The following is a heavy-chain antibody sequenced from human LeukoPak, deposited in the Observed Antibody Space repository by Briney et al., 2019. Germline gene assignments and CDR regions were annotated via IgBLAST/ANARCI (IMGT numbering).Heavy chain of an antibody. J-gene: IGHJ6*02. V-gene: IGHV3-72*01. CDR2: SRNKANSYST. CDR1: GSTFSDHY. CDR3: AVAMVRGVIRYYYYGMDV. D-gene: IGHD3-10*01. Sequence: GESLTLSCAASGSTFSDHYMDWIRQAPGKGLEWVGRSRNKANSYSTVYAASVTGRFTISRDDPKNSLYLQMNSLKTEDTAVYYCAVAMVRGVIRYYYYGMDVWGQGTTVTVSS.